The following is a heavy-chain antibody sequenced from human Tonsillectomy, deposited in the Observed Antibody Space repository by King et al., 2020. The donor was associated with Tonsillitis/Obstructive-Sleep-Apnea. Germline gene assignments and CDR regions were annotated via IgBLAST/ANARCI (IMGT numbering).Heavy chain of an antibody. J-gene: IGHJ5*02. CDR1: GGSISSGGYY. D-gene: IGHD4-11*01. Sequence: QLQESGPGLVKPSQTLSLTCTVSGGSISSGGYYWSWIRQHPGKGLEWIGYIYYSGSTYYNPSLKSRVTISVDTSKNQFSLKLSSVTAADTAVYYCAREKNPTTVTSSGPHWFDPWGQGTLVTVSS. V-gene: IGHV4-31*03. CDR3: AREKNPTTVTSSGPHWFDP. CDR2: IYYSGST.